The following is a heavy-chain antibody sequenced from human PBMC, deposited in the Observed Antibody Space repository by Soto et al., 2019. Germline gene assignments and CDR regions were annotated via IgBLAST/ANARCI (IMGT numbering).Heavy chain of an antibody. D-gene: IGHD1-26*01. CDR2: VNPDGSTT. CDR1: KFSFSGYW. V-gene: IGHV3-74*01. Sequence: EVQLVESGGGLVQPGGSLRLSCAGSKFSFSGYWMHWVRQAPGKGLMWVSRVNPDGSTTTYADSVKGRFTISRDNAKNTVFLQMNSLRAEDTAVYYCAKVASGSYDWFDPWGQGTLVTVSS. CDR3: AKVASGSYDWFDP. J-gene: IGHJ5*02.